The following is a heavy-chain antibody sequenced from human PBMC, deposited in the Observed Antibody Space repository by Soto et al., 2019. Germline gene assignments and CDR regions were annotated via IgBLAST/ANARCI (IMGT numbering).Heavy chain of an antibody. V-gene: IGHV4-61*01. J-gene: IGHJ4*02. CDR1: GGSVSSVKYF. CDR3: ARTVMPVGNLAAFDH. CDR2: IYNNGNT. D-gene: IGHD7-27*01. Sequence: SETLSLTCNVSGGSVSSVKYFCSWIRQPPGKGLEWIAYIYNNGNTNYNPSLRKRSNISVDTSKNQCALKLTSVTAADSAVYFCARTVMPVGNLAAFDHWGQGVLVTVSS.